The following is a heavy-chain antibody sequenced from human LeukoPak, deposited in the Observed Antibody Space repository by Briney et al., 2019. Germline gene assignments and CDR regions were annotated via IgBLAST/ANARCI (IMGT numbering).Heavy chain of an antibody. V-gene: IGHV4-31*03. Sequence: SQTLSLTCTVSGGSISSGGYYWSWIRQRPGKGLEWIGYIYYSGSTYYNPSLKSRVTISVDTSKNQFSLKLSSVTAADTAVYYCARAVRFDYYYGMDVWGKGTTVTVSS. CDR1: GGSISSGGYY. J-gene: IGHJ6*04. CDR3: ARAVRFDYYYGMDV. CDR2: IYYSGST. D-gene: IGHD3-16*01.